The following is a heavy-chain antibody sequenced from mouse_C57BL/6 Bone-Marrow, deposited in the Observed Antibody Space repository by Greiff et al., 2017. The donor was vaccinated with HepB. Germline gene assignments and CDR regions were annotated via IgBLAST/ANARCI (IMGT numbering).Heavy chain of an antibody. V-gene: IGHV2-6*01. D-gene: IGHD1-1*01. CDR2: IWGVGST. CDR3: ARSVVSTDYAMDY. Sequence: VQLVESGPGLVAPSQSLSITCTVSGFSLTSYGVDWVRQAPGKGLEWLGVIWGVGSTNYNSALKSRMSISKDNSKSQVFLNMNSLQPDDTAMYYCARSVVSTDYAMDYWGQGTSVTVSS. J-gene: IGHJ4*01. CDR1: GFSLTSYG.